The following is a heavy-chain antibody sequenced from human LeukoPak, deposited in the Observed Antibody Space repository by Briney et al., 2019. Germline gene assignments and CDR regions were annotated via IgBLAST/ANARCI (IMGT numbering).Heavy chain of an antibody. CDR3: ARDLAVAIFDY. J-gene: IGHJ4*02. D-gene: IGHD6-13*01. CDR2: ISYDGSNK. CDR1: GFTFSSYA. Sequence: PGGSLRLSCAASGFTFSSYAMHWVRQAPGKGLEWVAVISYDGSNKYYADSVKGRFTISRDNSKNTLYLQMNSLRAEDTAVYYCARDLAVAIFDYWGQGTLVTVSS. V-gene: IGHV3-30-3*01.